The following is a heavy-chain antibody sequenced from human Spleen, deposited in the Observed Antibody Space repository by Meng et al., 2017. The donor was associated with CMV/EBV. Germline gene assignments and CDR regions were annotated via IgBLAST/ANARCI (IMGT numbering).Heavy chain of an antibody. Sequence: FTFSSYAMHGVRQAPGKGLEWVAVISYDGSNKYYADSVKGRFTISRDNSKNTLYLQMNSLRAEDTAVYYCARDQGVYDFWSGFIGPDYWGQGTLVTVSS. D-gene: IGHD3-3*01. CDR1: FTFSSYA. CDR2: ISYDGSNK. J-gene: IGHJ4*02. V-gene: IGHV3-30*04. CDR3: ARDQGVYDFWSGFIGPDY.